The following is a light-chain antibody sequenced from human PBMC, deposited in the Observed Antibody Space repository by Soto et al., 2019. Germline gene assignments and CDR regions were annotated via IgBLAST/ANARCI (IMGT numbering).Light chain of an antibody. CDR2: QTS. V-gene: IGKV3-20*01. Sequence: EIVLTQSPATPSSFPGDRVTLSCRASQYINTRLAWYQHRPGQAPRLLIYQTSIRAAGIPARFSGSGSGTDSTLTISRLEPEDFAVYYCQQYGSSPWTFGQGTKVDIK. J-gene: IGKJ1*01. CDR3: QQYGSSPWT. CDR1: QYINTR.